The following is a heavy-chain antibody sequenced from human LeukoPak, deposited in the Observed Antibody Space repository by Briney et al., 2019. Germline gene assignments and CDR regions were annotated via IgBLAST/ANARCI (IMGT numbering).Heavy chain of an antibody. D-gene: IGHD6-6*01. V-gene: IGHV6-1*01. CDR2: TYYRSKWYN. J-gene: IGHJ5*02. Sequence: SQTLSLTCAISGDSVSTNTAAWNWIRQSPPRGLEWLGRTYYRSKWYNDYAVSMKGRITINPDTPKNQLSLQLNSVTPEDAAVYYCARERSSSFDPWGQGTLVTVSS. CDR1: GDSVSTNTAA. CDR3: ARERSSSFDP.